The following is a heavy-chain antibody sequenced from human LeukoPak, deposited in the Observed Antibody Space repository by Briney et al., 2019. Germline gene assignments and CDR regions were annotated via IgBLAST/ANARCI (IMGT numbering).Heavy chain of an antibody. J-gene: IGHJ5*02. CDR3: ARADCSSSTCYLRSSWFDP. V-gene: IGHV3-21*01. D-gene: IGHD2/OR15-2a*01. CDR1: GFSLSSYD. CDR2: ISTSSTFI. Sequence: GGSETLSCAASGFSLSSYDMNWVRQAPGKGLEWVSSISTSSTFIYYTYSVKGRFTISRANAKNSLYLQMNSLSAEDTAAYYCARADCSSSTCYLRSSWFDPWGQGSLVTVSS.